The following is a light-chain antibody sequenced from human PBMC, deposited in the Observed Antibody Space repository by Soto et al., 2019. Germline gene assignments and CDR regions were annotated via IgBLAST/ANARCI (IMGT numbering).Light chain of an antibody. J-gene: IGKJ5*01. Sequence: EIVLTQSPGTLSLSPGEIATLSCRAIQSVSSSYLAWYQQKPGQPPRLLIYGASSRATGIPDRFSGSGSGTDFTLTISRLEPEDFAVYYCQQYGSSPPITFGQGTRLEI. V-gene: IGKV3-20*01. CDR2: GAS. CDR3: QQYGSSPPIT. CDR1: QSVSSSY.